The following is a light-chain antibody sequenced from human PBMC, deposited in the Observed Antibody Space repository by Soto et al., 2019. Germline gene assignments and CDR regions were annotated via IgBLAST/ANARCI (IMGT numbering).Light chain of an antibody. Sequence: DIQMTQSPSSLSASVGDRVTITCRASQTIGTYLNWYQHKPGKAPKPLIYAASNLQSGVPSRFGGSGSGTDFTLTIHTLQPEDSATYYCLQVANFPRTFGQGTKVDIK. CDR3: LQVANFPRT. CDR2: AAS. J-gene: IGKJ1*01. V-gene: IGKV1-39*01. CDR1: QTIGTY.